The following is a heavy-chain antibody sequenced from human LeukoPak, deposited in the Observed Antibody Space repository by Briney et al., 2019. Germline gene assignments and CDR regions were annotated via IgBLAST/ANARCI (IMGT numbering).Heavy chain of an antibody. J-gene: IGHJ4*02. D-gene: IGHD6-19*01. CDR1: GGSISSSNW. CDR2: IYYSGST. Sequence: PSGTLSLTCAVSGGSISSSNWWSWVRQPPGKGLEWIGSIYYSGSTYYNPSLKSRVTISVDTSKNQFSLKLSSVAAADTAVYYCARDQVAGDFDYWGQGTLVTVSS. CDR3: ARDQVAGDFDY. V-gene: IGHV4-4*02.